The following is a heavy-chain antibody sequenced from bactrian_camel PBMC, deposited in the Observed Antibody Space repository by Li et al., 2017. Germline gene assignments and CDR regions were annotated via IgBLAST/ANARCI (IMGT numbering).Heavy chain of an antibody. Sequence: HVQLVESGGGPVQAGGSLRLSCVASGDTRSSNLAWFRQAPGKEREGIAVIALNGSDTYADAVKGRFTISRDNAKNTVYLEMNSLKFEDTAVYYCVTSTGFWAFQYWGQGTQVTVS. V-gene: IGHV3S53*01. CDR1: GDTRSSN. CDR2: IALNGSD. CDR3: VTSTGFWAFQY. J-gene: IGHJ4*01.